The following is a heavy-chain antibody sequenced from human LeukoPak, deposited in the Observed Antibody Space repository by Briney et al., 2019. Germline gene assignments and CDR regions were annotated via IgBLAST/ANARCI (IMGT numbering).Heavy chain of an antibody. CDR2: MNPNSGNT. Sequence: APVKVSCKASGYTFTSYDINWVRQATGQGLEWMGWMNPNSGNTGYAQKFQGRVTITRNTSISTAYMELSSLRSEDTAVYYCARGRALYGSGSDYWGQGTLVTVSS. CDR1: GYTFTSYD. CDR3: ARGRALYGSGSDY. V-gene: IGHV1-8*03. J-gene: IGHJ4*02. D-gene: IGHD3-10*01.